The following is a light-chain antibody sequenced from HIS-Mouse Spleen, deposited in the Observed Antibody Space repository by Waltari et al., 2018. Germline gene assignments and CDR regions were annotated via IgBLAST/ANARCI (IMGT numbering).Light chain of an antibody. J-gene: IGKJ2*01. CDR2: LGS. CDR1: HSLLHSNGYNY. Sequence: IVMSQSPLSLPVTPGEPASISCRSSHSLLHSNGYNYLDWYLQKPGQSPQLLIYLGSNRGSGVPDRFSGSGSGTDFTLKISRVEAEDVGVYYCMQALQTPWTFGQGTKLEIK. CDR3: MQALQTPWT. V-gene: IGKV2-28*01.